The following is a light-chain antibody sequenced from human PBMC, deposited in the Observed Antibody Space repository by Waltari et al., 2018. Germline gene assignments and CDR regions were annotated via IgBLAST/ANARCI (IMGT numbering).Light chain of an antibody. Sequence: TISCTGTSGDVGAYSLVSWFQQHPGQVPKLMIYEVTKRPSGVSFRFPGSKSGNTASLTISGLQAEDEAEDYCCSRANKGKVGVFGGGPKLTVL. CDR1: SGDVGAYSL. J-gene: IGLJ3*02. CDR2: EVT. V-gene: IGLV2-23*02. CDR3: CSRANKGKVGV.